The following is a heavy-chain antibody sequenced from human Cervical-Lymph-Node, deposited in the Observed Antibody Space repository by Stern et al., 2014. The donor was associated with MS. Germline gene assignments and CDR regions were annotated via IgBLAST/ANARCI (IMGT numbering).Heavy chain of an antibody. V-gene: IGHV3-30-3*01. CDR1: GFTFSSYA. CDR3: ARGRANAFDI. Sequence: VHLVESGGGVVQPGRSLRLSCAASGFTFSSYAMHWVRQAPGQGLEWVAVISYDGSNKNYADSVKGRFTISRDNSKNTLYLQMNSLRAEDTAVYYCARGRANAFDIWGQGTMVTVSS. J-gene: IGHJ3*02. CDR2: ISYDGSNK.